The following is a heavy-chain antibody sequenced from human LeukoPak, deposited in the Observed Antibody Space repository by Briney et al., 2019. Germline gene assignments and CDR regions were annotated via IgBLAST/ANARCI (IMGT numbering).Heavy chain of an antibody. D-gene: IGHD2-2*01. V-gene: IGHV4-34*01. J-gene: IGHJ5*02. CDR2: ISHSGST. CDR3: AREPYCSSTSCYTRHWFDP. CDR1: GGSFSGYY. Sequence: SETLSLTCAVYGGSFSGYYWSWIRQPPGKGLEWIGEISHSGSTNYNPSLKSRVTISVDTSKNQFSLKLSSVTAADTAVYYCAREPYCSSTSCYTRHWFDPGGQGTLVTVSS.